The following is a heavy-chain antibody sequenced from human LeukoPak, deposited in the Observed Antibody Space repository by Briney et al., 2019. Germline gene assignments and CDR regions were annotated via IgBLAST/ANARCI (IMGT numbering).Heavy chain of an antibody. CDR3: VRVIGGNANGAFDI. D-gene: IGHD2-8*01. Sequence: PSETLSLTCTVSGGSISSYYWSWIRQPPGKGLEWIGYIYYSGSTNYNPSLKSRVTISVDTSKNQFSLKLSSVTAADTAVYYCVRVIGGNANGAFDIWGQGTMVTVSS. V-gene: IGHV4-59*01. J-gene: IGHJ3*02. CDR1: GGSISSYY. CDR2: IYYSGST.